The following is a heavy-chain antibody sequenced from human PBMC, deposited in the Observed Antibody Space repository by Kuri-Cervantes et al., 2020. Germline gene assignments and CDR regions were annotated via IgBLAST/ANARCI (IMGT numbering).Heavy chain of an antibody. CDR1: DDSINKYY. V-gene: IGHV4-4*07. CDR3: ARSATYYNFWSGPPHDWFDP. D-gene: IGHD3-3*01. CDR2: IYTSGST. Sequence: GSLRLSCTVSDDSINKYYYSWIRQPAGKGLEWIGRIYTSGSTNYNPSLKSRVTISVDKSKNQFSLKLSSVTAADTAVYYCARSATYYNFWSGPPHDWFDPWGQGTLVTVSS. J-gene: IGHJ5*02.